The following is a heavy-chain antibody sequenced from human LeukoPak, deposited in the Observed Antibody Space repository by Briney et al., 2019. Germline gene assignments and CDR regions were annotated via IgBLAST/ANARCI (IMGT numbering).Heavy chain of an antibody. CDR3: TSRYAFWSGYFQGYYFDF. CDR1: GLTFTNYW. Sequence: GGSLRLSCAAPGLTFTNYWMHWVRLAPGKGLESVSYIHPDGTEKYYMESLSGRFAISRDNAKNSLYLQMSHLRDEHTAVYYCTSRYAFWSGYFQGYYFDFWGQGSLVTVSS. CDR2: IHPDGTEK. D-gene: IGHD3-3*01. V-gene: IGHV3-7*01. J-gene: IGHJ4*02.